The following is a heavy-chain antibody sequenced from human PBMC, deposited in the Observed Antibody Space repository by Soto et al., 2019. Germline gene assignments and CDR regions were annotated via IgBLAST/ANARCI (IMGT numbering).Heavy chain of an antibody. V-gene: IGHV1-18*01. J-gene: IGHJ6*02. CDR3: ARDWKRLVHYYYGMDV. CDR1: GYTFTSYG. CDR2: ISAYNGNT. D-gene: IGHD6-13*01. Sequence: ASVKVSCKASGYTFTSYGISWVRQAPGQGLEWMGWISAYNGNTNYAQKLQGRVTMTTDTSTSTAYMELRSLRSDDTAVYYCARDWKRLVHYYYGMDVWGQGTTVTVSS.